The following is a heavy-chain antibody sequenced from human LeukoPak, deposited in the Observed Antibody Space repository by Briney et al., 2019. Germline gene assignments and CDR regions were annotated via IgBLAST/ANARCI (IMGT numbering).Heavy chain of an antibody. J-gene: IGHJ4*02. Sequence: GASVKVSCKASGYTFPGYYMHWVRQAPGQGLEWMGWINPNSGGTNYAQKFQGRVTMTRDTSISTAYMELSRLRSDDTAVYYCASLGYCSSTSCNNFDYWGQGTLVTVSS. CDR3: ASLGYCSSTSCNNFDY. D-gene: IGHD2-2*02. CDR2: INPNSGGT. V-gene: IGHV1-2*02. CDR1: GYTFPGYY.